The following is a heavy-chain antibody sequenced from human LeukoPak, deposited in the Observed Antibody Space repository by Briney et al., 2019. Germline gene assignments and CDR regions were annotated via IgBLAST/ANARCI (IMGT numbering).Heavy chain of an antibody. D-gene: IGHD3-16*02. Sequence: GGSLRLSCAASGFTFSSYVMSWVRQAPGKGLEWVSAISGSGGSTYYADSVKGRFTISRDNSKNTLYLQMNSLRAEDTAVYYCAQSLYDYVWGSYRYPDAFDIWGQGTMVTVSS. CDR1: GFTFSSYV. V-gene: IGHV3-23*01. CDR3: AQSLYDYVWGSYRYPDAFDI. CDR2: ISGSGGST. J-gene: IGHJ3*02.